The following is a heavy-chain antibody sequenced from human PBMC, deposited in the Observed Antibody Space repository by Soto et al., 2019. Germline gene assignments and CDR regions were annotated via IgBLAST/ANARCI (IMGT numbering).Heavy chain of an antibody. CDR3: ARDDMGGHYYGMEV. D-gene: IGHD2-15*01. CDR1: CGSVSSGIYY. CDR2: IYYSGSN. V-gene: IGHV4-61*01. J-gene: IGHJ6*01. Sequence: SETLSLTCTVSCGSVSSGIYYCSWIRQPPGKGLELIGYIYYSGSNNYNPSLKSRVTISVDTSKNKFSLKLSSVTAADTAVYYCARDDMGGHYYGMEVWGQGTTVTVSS.